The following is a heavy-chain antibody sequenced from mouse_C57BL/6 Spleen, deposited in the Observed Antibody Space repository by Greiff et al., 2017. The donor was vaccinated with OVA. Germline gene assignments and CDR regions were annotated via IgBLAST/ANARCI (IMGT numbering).Heavy chain of an antibody. V-gene: IGHV1-59*01. J-gene: IGHJ4*01. CDR3: ARYDYDGGGYYAMDY. D-gene: IGHD2-4*01. CDR2: IDPSDSYT. CDR1: GYTFTSYW. Sequence: QVQLQQPGAELVRPGTSVKLSCTASGYTFTSYWLHWVKQRPGHGLEWIGVIDPSDSYTNYNQTFKGKATLTVDPSSSPAYMQLSSLTSEDSAVYYCARYDYDGGGYYAMDYWGQGTSVTVSS.